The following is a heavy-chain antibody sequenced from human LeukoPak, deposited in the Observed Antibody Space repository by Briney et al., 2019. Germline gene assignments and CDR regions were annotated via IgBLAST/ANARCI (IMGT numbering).Heavy chain of an antibody. CDR3: ASLQRGKWFDP. D-gene: IGHD3-16*01. CDR1: GGSISSGGDY. J-gene: IGHJ5*02. CDR2: IYYSGST. Sequence: SQTLSLTCTVSGGSISSGGDYWSWIRQHPGKGLEWIGYIYYSGSTYYNPSLKSRVTISVDTSKNQFSLKLSSVTAADTAVYYCASLQRGKWFDPWGQGTLVTVSS. V-gene: IGHV4-31*03.